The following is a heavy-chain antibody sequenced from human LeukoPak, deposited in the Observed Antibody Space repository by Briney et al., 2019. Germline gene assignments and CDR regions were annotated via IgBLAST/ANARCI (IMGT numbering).Heavy chain of an antibody. Sequence: GGSLRLSCVVSGLTFSSYGMHWVRQAPGKGLEWVAVISYDGSIKYYADSVKGRFTISRDNSKNTLYLQMNSLRAEDTAVFYCAKDAPPCSGGSCYSGYYFYGMDVWGKGTTVTVSS. V-gene: IGHV3-30*18. CDR3: AKDAPPCSGGSCYSGYYFYGMDV. CDR1: GLTFSSYG. CDR2: ISYDGSIK. D-gene: IGHD2-15*01. J-gene: IGHJ6*04.